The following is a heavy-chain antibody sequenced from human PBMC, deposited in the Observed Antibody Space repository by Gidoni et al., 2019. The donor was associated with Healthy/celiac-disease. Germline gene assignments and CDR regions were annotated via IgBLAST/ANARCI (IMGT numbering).Heavy chain of an antibody. CDR3: ARVDCSGGSCYPNDAFDI. CDR2: IYYSGST. D-gene: IGHD2-15*01. V-gene: IGHV4-59*01. J-gene: IGHJ3*02. Sequence: QVQLQESGPGLVKPSETLSLTCTVSGGSISRYYWSWIRQPPGKGLEWIGYIYYSGSTNYNPSLKSRVTISVDTSKNQFSLKLSSVTAADTAVYYCARVDCSGGSCYPNDAFDIWGQGTMVTVSS. CDR1: GGSISRYY.